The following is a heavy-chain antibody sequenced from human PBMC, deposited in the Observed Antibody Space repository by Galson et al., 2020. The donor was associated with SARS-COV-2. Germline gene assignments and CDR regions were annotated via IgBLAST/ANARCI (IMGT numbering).Heavy chain of an antibody. Sequence: SETLSLTCTVSGGSISSGPYYWSWVWQPAGKGLEWIGRIYKNGNTDYNPSLGGQVTMSVDTSKNQFSLKLSSVTAADTAVYYCARGNSPWVTIFGVIIGTCGMDVWGQGATVAVSS. J-gene: IGHJ6*02. CDR3: ARGNSPWVTIFGVIIGTCGMDV. CDR1: GGSISSGPYY. V-gene: IGHV4-61*02. D-gene: IGHD3-3*01. CDR2: IYKNGNT.